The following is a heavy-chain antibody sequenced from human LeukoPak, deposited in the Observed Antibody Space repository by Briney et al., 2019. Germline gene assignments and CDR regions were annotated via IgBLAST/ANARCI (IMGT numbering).Heavy chain of an antibody. V-gene: IGHV3-73*01. Sequence: LSGGSLKLSCAASGFTFSGSAMHWVRQASGKGLERVGRIRGKADNYTTAYAASVKGRFTISRDDSKNTAYLQMNSLKTEDTAVYYCRGAYYDRSGPEYYFDYWGQGTLVTVSS. CDR1: GFTFSGSA. J-gene: IGHJ4*02. CDR3: RGAYYDRSGPEYYFDY. CDR2: IRGKADNYTT. D-gene: IGHD3-22*01.